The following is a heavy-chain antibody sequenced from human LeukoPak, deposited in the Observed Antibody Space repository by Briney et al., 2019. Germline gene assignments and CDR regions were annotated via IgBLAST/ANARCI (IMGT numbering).Heavy chain of an antibody. CDR3: ARDAYAGSGYYTFYVGYFDL. V-gene: IGHV1-2*02. CDR1: GYTFTGYY. Sequence: GASVKVSCKASGYTFTGYYMHWVRQAPGQGLEWMGWTNPNSGGTNYAQKFQGRVSMTSDTSISTGYMELSRLRSDDTAVYHCARDAYAGSGYYTFYVGYFDLWGRGTLVTVSS. D-gene: IGHD3-22*01. CDR2: TNPNSGGT. J-gene: IGHJ2*01.